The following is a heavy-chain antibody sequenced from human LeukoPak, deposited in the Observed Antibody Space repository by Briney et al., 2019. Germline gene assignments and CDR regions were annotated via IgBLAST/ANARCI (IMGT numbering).Heavy chain of an antibody. V-gene: IGHV3-53*01. CDR2: IYSGGST. J-gene: IGHJ6*03. CDR1: GFTVSSNY. CDR3: ARGQSSGYSSSWYSYYYCMDV. D-gene: IGHD6-13*01. Sequence: GGSLRLSCAASGFTVSSNYMSWVRQAPGKGLEWVSVIYSGGSTYYADSVKGRFTISRDNSKNTLYLQMNSLRAEDTAVYYCARGQSSGYSSSWYSYYYCMDVWGKGTTVTISS.